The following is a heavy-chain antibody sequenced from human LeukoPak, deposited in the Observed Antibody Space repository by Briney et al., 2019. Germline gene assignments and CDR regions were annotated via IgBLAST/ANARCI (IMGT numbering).Heavy chain of an antibody. J-gene: IGHJ4*03. V-gene: IGHV3-23*01. Sequence: GGSLRLSCAASGFTFSNYCVTWVRQAPGKALEWVSSISGSGDSTYYADSVKGRFTISRDNSKNTLYLQMNSLRVEDTAIYYCAKYGAPGWSGYLDYWGQGTTVTVSS. CDR3: AKYGAPGWSGYLDY. D-gene: IGHD4/OR15-4a*01. CDR2: ISGSGDST. CDR1: GFTFSNYC.